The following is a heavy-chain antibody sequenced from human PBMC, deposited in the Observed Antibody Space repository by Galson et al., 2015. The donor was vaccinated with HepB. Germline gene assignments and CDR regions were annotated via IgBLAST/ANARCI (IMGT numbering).Heavy chain of an antibody. CDR1: GYTFTDYY. CDR2: INPNSGGT. V-gene: IGHV1-2*06. J-gene: IGHJ3*02. D-gene: IGHD1-26*01. CDR3: ARTRTGSYYGAAFDI. Sequence: SVKVSCKASGYTFTDYYLHWVRQAPGQGLEWMGRINPNSGGTNYAQKFQGRVTMTRDTSISTAYMDLSRLRSDDTAVYYCARTRTGSYYGAAFDIWGQGTMVTVSS.